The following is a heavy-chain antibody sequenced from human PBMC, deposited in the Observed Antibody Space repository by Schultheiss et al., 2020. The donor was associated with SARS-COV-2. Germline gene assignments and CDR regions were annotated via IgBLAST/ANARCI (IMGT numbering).Heavy chain of an antibody. CDR1: GGSISSYY. CDR3: ARGGLGGGDASDY. Sequence: SETLSLTCTVSGGSISSYYWSWIRQPPGKGLEWIGYIYHSGSTYYNPSLKSRVTISVDTSKNQFSLKLSSVTAADTAVYYCARGGLGGGDASDYWGQGTLVTVSS. J-gene: IGHJ4*02. CDR2: IYHSGST. D-gene: IGHD2-21*02. V-gene: IGHV4-59*12.